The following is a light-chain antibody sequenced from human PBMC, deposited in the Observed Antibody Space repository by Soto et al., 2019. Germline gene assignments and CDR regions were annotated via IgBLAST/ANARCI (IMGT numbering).Light chain of an antibody. J-gene: IGKJ1*01. V-gene: IGKV3-15*01. CDR2: GTS. CDR3: QQFEDWPT. CDR1: HIVRKN. Sequence: EIVMTQSPSTLLLSTWETSTLSFRASHIVRKNLAWYQQKPGQATRLLIYGTSNRATGIPDRISGSRSGKEFTLTISSQQSEDFGVYYCQQFEDWPTFGQGTKVDIK.